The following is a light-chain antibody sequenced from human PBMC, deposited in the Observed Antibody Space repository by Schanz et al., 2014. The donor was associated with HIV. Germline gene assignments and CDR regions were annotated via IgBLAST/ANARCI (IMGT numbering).Light chain of an antibody. Sequence: EIVLTQSPGTLSLSPGERATLSCRASQSITSNYLAWYRQTPGQAPRLLIYGASTRATGVPDRFSGSGSGTDFTLTISRLAPEDFAVYYCQQYGSSPPRYTFGQGTKLEIK. V-gene: IGKV3-20*01. CDR2: GAS. J-gene: IGKJ2*01. CDR1: QSITSNY. CDR3: QQYGSSPPRYT.